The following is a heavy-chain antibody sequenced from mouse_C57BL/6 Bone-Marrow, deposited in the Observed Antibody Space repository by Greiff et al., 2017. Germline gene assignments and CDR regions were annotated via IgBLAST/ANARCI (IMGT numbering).Heavy chain of an antibody. CDR1: GYTFTSYW. Sequence: VQLQQPGAELVRPGSSVKLSCKASGYTFTSYWMDWVKQRPGQGLEWIGNIYPSDSETHYNQQFKDKATLTVDKSSSTAYMQLSSLTSEDSAVYYCARRRDGYNFDYWGQGTTLTVSS. CDR2: IYPSDSET. D-gene: IGHD2-3*01. V-gene: IGHV1-61*01. J-gene: IGHJ2*01. CDR3: ARRRDGYNFDY.